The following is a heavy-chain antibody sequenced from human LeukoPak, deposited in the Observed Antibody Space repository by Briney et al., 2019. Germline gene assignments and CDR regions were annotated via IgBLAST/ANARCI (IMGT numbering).Heavy chain of an antibody. J-gene: IGHJ4*02. CDR3: ARPAGNQLPKDMYLYY. CDR1: GGTFSSSS. D-gene: IGHD2-2*01. Sequence: ASVKVSCKASGGTFSSSSISWVRQAPGQGLEWMGGIIPIFGTANYAQKFQGRVTITADESTRTAYMKLSSLRSEDTAVYYRARPAGNQLPKDMYLYYWGQGTLVTVSS. V-gene: IGHV1-69*13. CDR2: IIPIFGTA.